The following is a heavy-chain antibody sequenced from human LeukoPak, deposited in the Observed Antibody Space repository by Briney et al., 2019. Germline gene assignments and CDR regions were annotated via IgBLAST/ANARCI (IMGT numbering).Heavy chain of an antibody. CDR1: GFTFSSLA. Sequence: GGSLRLSCTASGFTFSSLAMTWVRQAPGKGLEWVSTIRSNGDTTYNADSVKGRFTISRDNSKNTLYLELNSLRVEDTATFYCAKGQELDDGVFDSWGQGTMVTVYS. J-gene: IGHJ4*02. V-gene: IGHV3-23*01. CDR3: AKGQELDDGVFDS. D-gene: IGHD1-1*01. CDR2: IRSNGDTT.